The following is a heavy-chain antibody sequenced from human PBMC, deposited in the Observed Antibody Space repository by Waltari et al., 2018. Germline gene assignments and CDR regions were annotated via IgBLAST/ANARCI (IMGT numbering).Heavy chain of an antibody. D-gene: IGHD3-22*01. CDR3: ARDKAYYYDSSGYGTFDY. CDR1: GYTFVANY. Sequence: QVQLVQSGAEVKKPGASVKVSCKTGGYTFVANYMHWVRQAPGQGFEWVGRINPNSGGTNYAQKFQGRVTMTRDRSITTAYMELSSLRSEDTAVYYCARDKAYYYDSSGYGTFDYWGQGTLVTVSS. J-gene: IGHJ4*02. V-gene: IGHV1-2*06. CDR2: INPNSGGT.